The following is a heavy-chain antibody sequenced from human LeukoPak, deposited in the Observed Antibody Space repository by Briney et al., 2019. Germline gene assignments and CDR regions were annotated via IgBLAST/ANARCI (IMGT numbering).Heavy chain of an antibody. D-gene: IGHD3-22*01. V-gene: IGHV3-23*01. CDR1: GFTFSSYA. CDR2: ISGSGGST. CDR3: AKTQRDYYDSSGWAA. Sequence: GGSLRLSCAASGFTFSSYAMSWVRQAPGKGLEWVSAISGSGGSTYYADSVKGRFTISRDNSKNTLYLQMNSLRAEDTAVYYCAKTQRDYYDSSGWAAWGQGTLVTVSS. J-gene: IGHJ5*02.